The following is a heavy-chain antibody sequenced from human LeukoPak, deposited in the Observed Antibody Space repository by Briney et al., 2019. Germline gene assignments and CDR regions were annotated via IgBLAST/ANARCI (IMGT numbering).Heavy chain of an antibody. J-gene: IGHJ5*02. CDR3: ARPWELGWFDP. Sequence: ASVKVSCKASGYTFTSYGINWVRQAPGQGLEWMGWISTYNGNTNYAQELQGRVTMTTDTSTSTAYMELRSLRSDDTAVYYCARPWELGWFDPWGQGTLVTVSS. D-gene: IGHD1-26*01. V-gene: IGHV1-18*01. CDR1: GYTFTSYG. CDR2: ISTYNGNT.